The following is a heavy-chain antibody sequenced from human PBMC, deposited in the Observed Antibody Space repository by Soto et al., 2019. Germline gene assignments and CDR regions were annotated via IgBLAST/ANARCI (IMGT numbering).Heavy chain of an antibody. J-gene: IGHJ6*02. V-gene: IGHV4-39*01. Sequence: SETLSLTCTVSGGSISSSSYYWGWIRQPPGKGLEWIGSIYYSGSTYYNPSLKSRVTISVDTSKNQISLKLSSVTAADTAVYYCACIFSGGYGYGFYYYGMDVWGQGTTVTVSS. CDR1: GGSISSSSYY. D-gene: IGHD5-18*01. CDR3: ACIFSGGYGYGFYYYGMDV. CDR2: IYYSGST.